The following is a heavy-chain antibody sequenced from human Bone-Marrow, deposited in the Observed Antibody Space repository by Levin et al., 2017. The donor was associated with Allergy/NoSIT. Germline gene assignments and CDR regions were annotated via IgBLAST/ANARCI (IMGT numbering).Heavy chain of an antibody. CDR2: ISANGGST. Sequence: PTGGSLRLSCAASGFTFSYYAFHWVRQAPGKGLEHVSAISANGGSTYLATSVKGRFTISRDNSRNTVYLHMGSLGPEDMAVYYCARVDTPLARNWCFDLWGRGTLVTVSS. CDR1: GFTFSYYA. D-gene: IGHD5-18*01. CDR3: ARVDTPLARNWCFDL. J-gene: IGHJ2*01. V-gene: IGHV3-64*01.